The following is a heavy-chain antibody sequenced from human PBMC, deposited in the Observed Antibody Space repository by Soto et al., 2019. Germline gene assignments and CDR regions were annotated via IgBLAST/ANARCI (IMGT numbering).Heavy chain of an antibody. J-gene: IGHJ4*02. V-gene: IGHV1-18*01. CDR3: ARVETYYYGSGTSNFDY. D-gene: IGHD3-10*01. Sequence: ASVKVSCKASGYTFTSYGISWVRQAPGRGLEWMGWISAYNGNTNYAQKLQGRVTMTTDTSTSTAYMELRSLRSDDTAVYYCARVETYYYGSGTSNFDYWGQGTLVTVSS. CDR2: ISAYNGNT. CDR1: GYTFTSYG.